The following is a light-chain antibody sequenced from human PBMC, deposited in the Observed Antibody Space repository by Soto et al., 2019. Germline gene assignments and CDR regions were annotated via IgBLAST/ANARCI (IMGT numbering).Light chain of an antibody. CDR2: GDI. CDR1: SSNIGAGYD. CDR3: QSHDSSLSGYV. Sequence: QSVLTQPPSVSGAPGQRVTISCTGSSSNIGAGYDVHWYQQSPGTAPKLLIYGDINRPSGVPDRFSGSRSGSSASLAITGLLPEDEADYYCQSHDSSLSGYVFGGGTQLTVL. V-gene: IGLV1-40*01. J-gene: IGLJ7*01.